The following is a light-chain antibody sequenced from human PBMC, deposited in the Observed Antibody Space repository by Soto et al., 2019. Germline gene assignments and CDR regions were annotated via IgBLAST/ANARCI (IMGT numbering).Light chain of an antibody. CDR3: LLSYSGARPHV. Sequence: QAVVTQEPSLTVSPGGTVTLTCGSSTGAVTSAHYPYWSQQKPGPAPRTLIYDTSNKYSWTPARFSGSLLGGKAALTLSGAQPEDEAEYYCLLSYSGARPHVFGSGTKVTVL. J-gene: IGLJ1*01. CDR1: TGAVTSAHY. CDR2: DTS. V-gene: IGLV7-46*01.